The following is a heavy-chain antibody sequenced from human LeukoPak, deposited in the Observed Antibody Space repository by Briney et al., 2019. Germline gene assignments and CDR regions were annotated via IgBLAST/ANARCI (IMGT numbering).Heavy chain of an antibody. J-gene: IGHJ4*02. D-gene: IGHD3-22*01. Sequence: PGGSLRLSCAASGFTFTNYWMSWVRQAPGKGLEWVAVISFDGSNKYYADSVKGRFTISRDNSKNTLYLQMNSLRAEDTAVYYCARDLRSSGYYAFDYWGQGTLVTVSS. CDR2: ISFDGSNK. V-gene: IGHV3-30*03. CDR1: GFTFTNYW. CDR3: ARDLRSSGYYAFDY.